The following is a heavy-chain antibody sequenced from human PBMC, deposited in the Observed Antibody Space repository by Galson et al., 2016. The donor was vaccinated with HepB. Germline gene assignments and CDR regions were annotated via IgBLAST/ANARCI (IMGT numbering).Heavy chain of an antibody. V-gene: IGHV1-24*01. CDR1: GYSLTKLS. CDR3: ATGSGLDD. J-gene: IGHJ6*02. CDR2: FYPDDGER. Sequence: SVKVSCKVSGYSLTKLSMRWVRQTPGKGLEWMGGFYPDDGERVYADNLQGRFTMTEDTAANTAYMELTSLTPEDTAGYYCATGSGLDDWGQGTTVTVSS.